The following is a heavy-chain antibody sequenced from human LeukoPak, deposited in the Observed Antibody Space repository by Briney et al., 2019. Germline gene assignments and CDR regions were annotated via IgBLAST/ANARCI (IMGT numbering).Heavy chain of an antibody. CDR3: AKVVDTPMILYGAFDI. J-gene: IGHJ3*02. Sequence: SGGSLRLSCVASGFAFRNYWMYWVRQGPGKGLVWLSRINPDGSTTTYADSVKGRSTISRDNANRMLSLHINSLRVEDSAIYYCAKVVDTPMILYGAFDIWGQGTMVTVAS. V-gene: IGHV3-74*01. D-gene: IGHD5-18*01. CDR1: GFAFRNYW. CDR2: INPDGSTT.